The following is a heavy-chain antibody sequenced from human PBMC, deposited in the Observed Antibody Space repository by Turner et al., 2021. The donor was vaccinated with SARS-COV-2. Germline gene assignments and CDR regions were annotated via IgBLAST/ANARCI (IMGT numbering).Heavy chain of an antibody. D-gene: IGHD6-13*01. V-gene: IGHV3-7*03. J-gene: IGHJ4*02. CDR2: IKQDGSEK. Sequence: EVQLVESGGGLVQPGGSLKLSCAASGFTFSSYWMSWVRQAPGKGLECVANIKQDGSEKYYVDSVKGRFTISRDNAKNSLYLQMNSLRAEDTAVYYCARLHTSSWYFDYWGQGTLVTVSS. CDR1: GFTFSSYW. CDR3: ARLHTSSWYFDY.